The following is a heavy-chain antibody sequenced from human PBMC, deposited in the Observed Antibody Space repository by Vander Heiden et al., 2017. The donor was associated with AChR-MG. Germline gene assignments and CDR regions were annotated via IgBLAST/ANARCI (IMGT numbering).Heavy chain of an antibody. CDR2: VYRSGSS. J-gene: IGHJ2*01. D-gene: IGHD3-3*01. CDR1: GYSINNGYY. CDR3: ARDPLTTFGVAVE. V-gene: IGHV4-38-2*02. Sequence: QVQLQESGPGQVKPSETLSLRCNVSGYSINNGYYWGWVRQPPGKGLEWLGSVYRSGSSYVSPSLKSRITISVDTAKNQYSLRLTSVTAADTAVYYCARDPLTTFGVAVEWGRGTLVTVSS.